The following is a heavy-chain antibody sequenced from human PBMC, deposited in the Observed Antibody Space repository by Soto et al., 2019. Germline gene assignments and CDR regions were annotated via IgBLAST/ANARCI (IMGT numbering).Heavy chain of an antibody. Sequence: SVKVSCKASGGTFNSYAISWVRQAPGQGLEWMGGIIPIFGTANYAQKFQGRVTITADKSTSTAYMELSSLRSEDTAVYYCARLSYSSSPARHFDYWGQGTLVTVSS. J-gene: IGHJ4*02. CDR2: IIPIFGTA. V-gene: IGHV1-69*06. CDR3: ARLSYSSSPARHFDY. D-gene: IGHD6-13*01. CDR1: GGTFNSYA.